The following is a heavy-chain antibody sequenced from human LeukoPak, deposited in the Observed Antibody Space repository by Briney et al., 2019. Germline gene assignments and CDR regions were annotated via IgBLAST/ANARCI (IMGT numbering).Heavy chain of an antibody. CDR1: GFTVSSNY. CDR2: IYSGGST. J-gene: IGHJ4*02. D-gene: IGHD3-22*01. CDR3: AKDLSPSYYYDSSGYYY. V-gene: IGHV3-53*01. Sequence: GGSLRLSCAASGFTVSSNYMSWVRQAPGKGLEWVSVIYSGGSTNYADSVKGRFTISRDNSKNTLYLQMNSLRAEDTAVYYCAKDLSPSYYYDSSGYYYWGQGTLVTVSS.